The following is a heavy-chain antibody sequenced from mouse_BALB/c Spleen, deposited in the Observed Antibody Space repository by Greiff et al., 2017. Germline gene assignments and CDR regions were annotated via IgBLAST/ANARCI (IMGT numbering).Heavy chain of an antibody. D-gene: IGHD2-4*01. V-gene: IGHV1-7*01. CDR2: INPSTGYT. CDR1: GYTFTSYW. J-gene: IGHJ2*01. CDR3: ANLYDYEGY. Sequence: QVHVKQSGAELAKPGASVKMSCKASGYTFTSYWMHWVKQRPGQGLEWIGYINPSTGYTEYNQKFKDKATLTADKSSSTAYMQLSSLTSEDSAVYYCANLYDYEGYWGQGTTLTVSS.